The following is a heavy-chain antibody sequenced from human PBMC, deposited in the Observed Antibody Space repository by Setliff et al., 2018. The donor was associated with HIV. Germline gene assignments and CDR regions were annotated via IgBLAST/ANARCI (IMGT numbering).Heavy chain of an antibody. CDR2: IHTSGRT. CDR1: GGSISSAY. V-gene: IGHV4-59*08. CDR3: ARQPRWLQFPRYFDY. D-gene: IGHD5-12*01. J-gene: IGHJ4*02. Sequence: PSETLSLTCAVSGGSISSAYWSWVRQPPGKGLEWIGLIHTSGRTNYNPSLKSRVTISVDRSKNQFSLRLSSVTAADTAVYYCARQPRWLQFPRYFDYWGQGTLVTVSS.